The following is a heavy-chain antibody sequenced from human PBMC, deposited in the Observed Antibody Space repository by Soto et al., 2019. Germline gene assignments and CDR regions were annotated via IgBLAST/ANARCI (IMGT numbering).Heavy chain of an antibody. CDR3: ARDIGIAATLFFDY. CDR1: GYTFTSYG. J-gene: IGHJ4*02. V-gene: IGHV1-18*01. D-gene: IGHD6-13*01. Sequence: GASVKVSCKASGYTFTSYGISWVRQAPGQGLEWMGWISAYNGNTNYAQKLQGRVTMTTDASTSTAYMELRSLRSDDTAVYYCARDIGIAATLFFDYWGQGTLVTVSS. CDR2: ISAYNGNT.